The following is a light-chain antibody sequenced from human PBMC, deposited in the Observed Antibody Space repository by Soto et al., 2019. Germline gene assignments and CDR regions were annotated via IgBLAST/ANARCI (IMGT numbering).Light chain of an antibody. Sequence: QSVLTQPASVSGSPGQSITISCTGTSSDVGSYNLVSWYQQHPGKAPKLMIYEVSKRPSGVSNRFSGSKSGNTASLTISGLQAEDEADYYCCSYAGSSTSYAVGTGRKVTVL. CDR1: SSDVGSYNL. V-gene: IGLV2-23*02. J-gene: IGLJ1*01. CDR3: CSYAGSSTSYA. CDR2: EVS.